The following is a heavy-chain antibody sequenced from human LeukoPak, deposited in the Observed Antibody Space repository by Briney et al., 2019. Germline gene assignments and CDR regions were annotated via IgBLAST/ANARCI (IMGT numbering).Heavy chain of an antibody. D-gene: IGHD3-10*01. V-gene: IGHV1-2*02. Sequence: ASVKVSCKASGYPFIAFYIHWVRQAPGQGLEWMGWINPNNGPTHYAQNFQGRVTMTRDTSVSTVYMELSSLRSEDTAVYYCARKFLGSRGYYFDYWGQGTLVTVSS. J-gene: IGHJ4*02. CDR1: GYPFIAFY. CDR2: INPNNGPT. CDR3: ARKFLGSRGYYFDY.